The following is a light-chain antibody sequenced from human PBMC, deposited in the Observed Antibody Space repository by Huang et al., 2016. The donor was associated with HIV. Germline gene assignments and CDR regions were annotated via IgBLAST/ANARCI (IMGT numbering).Light chain of an antibody. CDR1: QGISNY. V-gene: IGKV1-27*01. Sequence: DIQMTQSPSSLSASVGDRVTIACRASQGISNYLAWYQQKPVKVPKLLIYDASTLQSGVSSRFSGSGSGTDFTLTISSLQPEDVATYYCQKYNSAPQTFGQGTKVEIK. CDR2: DAS. J-gene: IGKJ1*01. CDR3: QKYNSAPQT.